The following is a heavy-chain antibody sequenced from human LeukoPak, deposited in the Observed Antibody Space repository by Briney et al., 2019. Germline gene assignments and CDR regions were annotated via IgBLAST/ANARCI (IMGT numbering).Heavy chain of an antibody. CDR1: GDSLTKYY. Sequence: ASVKVSCKASGDSLTKYYIHWVRQAPRQGLEWMGIINPSDGSTTYTQKFQGRVTMTTDTSTSTVNVELSSLRSEDTAVYYCAPSVRSGGSYYFDYWGQGTLVTVSS. J-gene: IGHJ4*02. V-gene: IGHV1-46*01. CDR3: APSVRSGGSYYFDY. CDR2: INPSDGST. D-gene: IGHD2-15*01.